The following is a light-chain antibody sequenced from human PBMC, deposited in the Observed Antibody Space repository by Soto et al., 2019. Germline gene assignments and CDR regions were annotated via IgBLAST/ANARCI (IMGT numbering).Light chain of an antibody. CDR3: QQYNSYST. J-gene: IGKJ1*01. CDR2: DAS. Sequence: DIQMTQSPSTLSASVGDRVTITCRASQSISSWLAWYQQKPGKAPKLLIYDASSLESAVPSKFSGSGSRTEFTLTISSQQPDDFATYYCQQYNSYSTFGQGTKVEIK. CDR1: QSISSW. V-gene: IGKV1-5*01.